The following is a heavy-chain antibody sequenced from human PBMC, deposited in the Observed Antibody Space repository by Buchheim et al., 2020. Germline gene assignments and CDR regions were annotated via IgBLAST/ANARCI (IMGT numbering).Heavy chain of an antibody. Sequence: EVQLVESGGGSVQPGGSLRLSCAASGMTFSGSWMSWVRQAPGKGLEWVAYIKQDGGEKNYVDSVRGRFTISRDNAKNSLHLQMNSLRAEDTAVYYCARAATGYFFDYWGQGTL. D-gene: IGHD3-9*01. V-gene: IGHV3-7*01. CDR3: ARAATGYFFDY. J-gene: IGHJ4*02. CDR1: GMTFSGSW. CDR2: IKQDGGEK.